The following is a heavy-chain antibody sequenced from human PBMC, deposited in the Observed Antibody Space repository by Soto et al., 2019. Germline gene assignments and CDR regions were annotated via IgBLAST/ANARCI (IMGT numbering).Heavy chain of an antibody. CDR1: GFTFSTYA. D-gene: IGHD3-16*01. V-gene: IGHV3-23*01. CDR3: AKGRPRGTSGYFFGY. CDR2: VSASGLNT. Sequence: EVQLLESGGKLVQPGGSLTLSCAASGFTFSTYAMAWVRQAPGKGLEWVSGVSASGLNTDYADPVKGRFYISRDNSKNTVSLHMNSLRAEDTVLYYCAKGRPRGTSGYFFGYWGQGTPVTGSS. J-gene: IGHJ4*02.